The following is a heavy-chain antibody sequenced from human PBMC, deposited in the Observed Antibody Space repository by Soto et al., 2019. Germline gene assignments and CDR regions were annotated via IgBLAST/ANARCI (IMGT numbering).Heavy chain of an antibody. Sequence: QVQLQESGPGLVEPSGTLSLTCAVSGGSISSINWWSWVRQPPGKGLEWIGKIYHSESTNYNPSLTSRITITVDKSKNQFSLKLNSVTAADTAVYFCAREGSSSSTWYYFDYWGQGTLVTVSS. D-gene: IGHD6-13*01. CDR2: IYHSEST. CDR1: GGSISSINW. J-gene: IGHJ4*02. V-gene: IGHV4-4*02. CDR3: AREGSSSSTWYYFDY.